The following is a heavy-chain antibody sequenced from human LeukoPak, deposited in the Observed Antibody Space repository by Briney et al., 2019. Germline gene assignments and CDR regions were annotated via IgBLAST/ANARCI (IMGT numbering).Heavy chain of an antibody. J-gene: IGHJ5*02. CDR1: GYTFTSYY. CDR2: INPSGGST. D-gene: IGHD3-22*01. Sequence: ASVKVSCKASGYTFTSYYMHWVRQAPGQGLEWMGIINPSGGSTSYAQKFQGRVTMTRDTSTSTVYMELSSLRSEDTAVYYCARESYYDSINSPGDNWFDPWGQGTLVTVSS. CDR3: ARESYYDSINSPGDNWFDP. V-gene: IGHV1-46*01.